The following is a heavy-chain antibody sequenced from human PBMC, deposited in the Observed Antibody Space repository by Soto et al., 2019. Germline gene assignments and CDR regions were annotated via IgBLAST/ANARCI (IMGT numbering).Heavy chain of an antibody. V-gene: IGHV4-39*01. CDR3: ARTYYDSSGYYNDY. Sequence: SETLSLTCTVSGGSISSSSYYWGWIRQPPGKGLEWIGSISYSGSTYYNPSLKSRVTISVDTSKNQFSLKRSSVTAADTAVYYCARTYYDSSGYYNDYWGQGTMVT. D-gene: IGHD3-22*01. J-gene: IGHJ4*02. CDR2: ISYSGST. CDR1: GGSISSSSYY.